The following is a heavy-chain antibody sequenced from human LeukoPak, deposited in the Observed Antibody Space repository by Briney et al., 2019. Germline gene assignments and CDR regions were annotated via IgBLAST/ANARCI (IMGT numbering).Heavy chain of an antibody. CDR2: IYHSGST. V-gene: IGHV4-39*07. CDR1: GGSISSSSYY. D-gene: IGHD6-19*01. Sequence: NPSETLSLTCTVSGGSISSSSYYWGWIRQPPGKGLEWIGSIYHSGSTYYNPSLKSRVTISVDTSKNQFSLKLSSVTAADTAVYYCASRSGWYFYYFDYWGQGTLVTVSS. CDR3: ASRSGWYFYYFDY. J-gene: IGHJ4*02.